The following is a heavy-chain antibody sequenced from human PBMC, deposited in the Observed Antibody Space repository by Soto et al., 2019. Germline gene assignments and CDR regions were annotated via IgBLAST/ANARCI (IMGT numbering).Heavy chain of an antibody. CDR2: ISDTGRG. Sequence: QVPLQESGPGLVKPSETLAVTCTVSGCSVSSGSYYWSWIRQPPGKGLEWVGCISDTGRGDYNPSLKSRVTISVHTSKRQFSLRLNSVTAADTAVYYCARAHSGYDPLGMDVWGQGTTVTVSS. J-gene: IGHJ6*02. D-gene: IGHD5-12*01. CDR3: ARAHSGYDPLGMDV. CDR1: GCSVSSGSYY. V-gene: IGHV4-61*01.